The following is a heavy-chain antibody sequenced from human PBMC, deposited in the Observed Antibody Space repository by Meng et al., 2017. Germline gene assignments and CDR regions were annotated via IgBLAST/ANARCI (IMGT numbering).Heavy chain of an antibody. CDR1: GYSISSGDY. Sequence: GSLRLSCTVSGYSISSGDYWGWIRQPPWKGLEWIGRIYHSGSTYYNPSLKSRVTISVDTSKNQFPLKLSSVTAADTAVYYCASSGITGYSSSWYTPFDYWGQGTLVTVSS. D-gene: IGHD6-13*01. CDR2: IYHSGST. CDR3: ASSGITGYSSSWYTPFDY. J-gene: IGHJ4*02. V-gene: IGHV4-38-2*02.